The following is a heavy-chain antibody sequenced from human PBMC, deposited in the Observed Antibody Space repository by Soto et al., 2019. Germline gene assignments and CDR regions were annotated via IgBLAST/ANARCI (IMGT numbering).Heavy chain of an antibody. V-gene: IGHV4-30-4*02. CDR1: GGSISSDDYD. CDR3: AREAERTYLFDP. D-gene: IGHD1-1*01. CDR2: IYYSGST. Sequence: SETLTLSCTFSGGSISSDDYDWSWIRQPPGKGMEWIGYIYYSGSTSYNPSLKSVVTISVDTSKNQFSLKLSSVTAADTAVYYCAREAERTYLFDPWSQGTLVTGSS. J-gene: IGHJ5*02.